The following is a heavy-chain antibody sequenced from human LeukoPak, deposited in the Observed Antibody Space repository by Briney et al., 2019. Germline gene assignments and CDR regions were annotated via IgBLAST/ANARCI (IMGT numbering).Heavy chain of an antibody. CDR1: GFTFSTYS. V-gene: IGHV3-23*01. CDR2: ISGSGGST. Sequence: GGSLRLSCAASGFTFSTYSMSWVRQAPGKGLEWVSSISGSGGSTYYADSVKGRFTISRDNSKNTLFLQMNRLKADDQAVYYFAKGGGGVLASWGQGTLVTVSS. D-gene: IGHD3-16*01. CDR3: AKGGGGVLAS. J-gene: IGHJ4*02.